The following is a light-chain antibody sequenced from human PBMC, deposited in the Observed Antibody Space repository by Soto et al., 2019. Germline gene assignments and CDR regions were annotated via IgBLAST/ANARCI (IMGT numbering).Light chain of an antibody. CDR3: QQYGTSPRT. CDR1: QRVSSNY. J-gene: IGKJ1*01. Sequence: EIVLTQSPGTLSLSPGERATLSCRASQRVSSNYSSWYQQRPGEAPSHLIYGASNRATDIPDRFSGSGSGTEFTLMISRVEPEDFAVYYCQQYGTSPRTFGQATNVEIK. V-gene: IGKV3-20*01. CDR2: GAS.